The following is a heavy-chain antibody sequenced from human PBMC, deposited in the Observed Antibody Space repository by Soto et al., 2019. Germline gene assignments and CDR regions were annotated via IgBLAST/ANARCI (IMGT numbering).Heavy chain of an antibody. CDR2: SYYSGTT. CDR1: GASISVHSYY. J-gene: IGHJ1*01. CDR3: PRRLTSKRTYGEH. V-gene: IGHV4-39*01. D-gene: IGHD3-10*01. Sequence: SWTLALTCTVSGASISVHSYYWTWIRQPPGKGLEWIGSSYYSGTTYFNPSLKSRATISVDTSKNQFSLRLTSVTAADTAIYYGPRRLTSKRTYGEHWGPGAMVNVSS.